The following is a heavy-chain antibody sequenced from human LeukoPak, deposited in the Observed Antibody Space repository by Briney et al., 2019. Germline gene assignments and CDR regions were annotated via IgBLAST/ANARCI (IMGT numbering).Heavy chain of an antibody. CDR1: GGSISSGGYY. V-gene: IGHV4-31*03. CDR2: IYYSGST. J-gene: IGHJ4*02. Sequence: SQTLSLTCTVSGGSISSGGYYWSWIRQHPGKGLEWIGYIYYSGSTYYNPSLKSRVTISVDTSKNQFSLKLSSVTAADTAVYYCARSTGMSYRKYYFDYWGQGTLVTVSS. D-gene: IGHD1-26*01. CDR3: ARSTGMSYRKYYFDY.